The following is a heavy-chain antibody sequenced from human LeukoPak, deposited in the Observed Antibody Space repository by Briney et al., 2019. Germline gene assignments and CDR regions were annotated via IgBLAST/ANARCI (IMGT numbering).Heavy chain of an antibody. CDR1: GFTFSSYA. D-gene: IGHD3/OR15-3a*01. J-gene: IGHJ6*02. Sequence: PGGSLRLSCAASGFTFSSYAMSWVRQAPGKGLEWVSAISGSGGSTYYADSVKGRFTISRDNSKNTLYLQMNTLRVDDTAIYYCARGLNSYALDVWGQGTAVTVSS. CDR3: ARGLNSYALDV. V-gene: IGHV3-23*01. CDR2: ISGSGGST.